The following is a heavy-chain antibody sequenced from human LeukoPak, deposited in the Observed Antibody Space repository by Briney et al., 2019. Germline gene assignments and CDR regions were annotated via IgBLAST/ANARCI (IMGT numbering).Heavy chain of an antibody. Sequence: SETLSLTCTVSGGSISSSSYYWGWIRQPPGKGLEWIGSIYYSGSTYYNPSLKSRVTISVDTSKNQFSLKLSSVTAADTAVYYCARRIAAAGNYFDYWGQGTLSPSPQ. V-gene: IGHV4-39*01. CDR2: IYYSGST. CDR3: ARRIAAAGNYFDY. CDR1: GGSISSSSYY. D-gene: IGHD6-13*01. J-gene: IGHJ4*02.